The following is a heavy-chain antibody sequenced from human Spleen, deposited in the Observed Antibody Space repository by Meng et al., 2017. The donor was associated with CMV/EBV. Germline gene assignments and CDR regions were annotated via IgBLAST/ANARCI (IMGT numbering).Heavy chain of an antibody. CDR3: ARDIGTAYHADWFDP. CDR2: IDPSGGST. Sequence: ASVKVSCKTSGYSFTSKYIHWVRQAPGQGLEWMGIIDPSGGSTTYTQKLRGRVTMTRDTSTSTVYLDMRSLTSEDTATYFCARDIGTAYHADWFDPWGQGTLVTVSS. J-gene: IGHJ5*02. CDR1: GYSFTSKY. V-gene: IGHV1-46*04. D-gene: IGHD3/OR15-3a*01.